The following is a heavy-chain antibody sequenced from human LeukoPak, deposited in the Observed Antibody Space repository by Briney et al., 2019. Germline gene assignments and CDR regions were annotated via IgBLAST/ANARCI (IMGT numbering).Heavy chain of an antibody. J-gene: IGHJ4*02. V-gene: IGHV3-7*01. D-gene: IGHD3-22*01. Sequence: GGSLRLSCAASGFTFSSYWMTWVRQAPGKGLEWEANIKQDGSEKYYVDSVKGRFTISRDNTENSLYLQMNSLRAEDTAVYYCARGYYYYDSSGYCLDYWGQGTLVTVSS. CDR3: ARGYYYYDSSGYCLDY. CDR2: IKQDGSEK. CDR1: GFTFSSYW.